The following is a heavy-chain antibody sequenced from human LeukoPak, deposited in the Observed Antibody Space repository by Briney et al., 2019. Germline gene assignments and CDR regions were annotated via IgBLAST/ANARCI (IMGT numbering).Heavy chain of an antibody. CDR3: AKAPTKEEEWLLLNYFDY. J-gene: IGHJ4*02. V-gene: IGHV3-15*01. Sequence: PGGSLRLSCAASGFTFSNAWMSWVRQAPGKGLEWVGRIKSKTDGGTTDYAAPVKGRFTISRDDSKNTLYLQMNSLRAEDTAVYYCAKAPTKEEEWLLLNYFDYWGQGTLVTVSS. CDR1: GFTFSNAW. CDR2: IKSKTDGGTT. D-gene: IGHD3-22*01.